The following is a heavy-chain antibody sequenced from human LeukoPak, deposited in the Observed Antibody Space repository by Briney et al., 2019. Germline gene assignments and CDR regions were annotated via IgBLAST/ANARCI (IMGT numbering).Heavy chain of an antibody. CDR3: ARDRPGMGY. J-gene: IGHJ4*02. Sequence: SQTLSLTCAISGDTVSSNTAAYNWLRLSPSRGLEWLGRTYYRSTWLNDYAPSVRVRITVSPDTSKNQFSLQLNSVTPEDTAVYYCARDRPGMGYWGQGTPVTVSS. CDR2: TYYRSTWLN. V-gene: IGHV6-1*01. CDR1: GDTVSSNTAA.